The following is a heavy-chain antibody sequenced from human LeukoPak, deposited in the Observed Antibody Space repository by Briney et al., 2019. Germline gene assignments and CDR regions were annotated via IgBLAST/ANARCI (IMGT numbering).Heavy chain of an antibody. J-gene: IGHJ6*02. Sequence: SETLSLTCTVAGGSISSYYWSWIRQPPGKGLEWIGYIYYSGSTNYNPSLKSRVTISADTSKNQFSLKLSSVTAADTAVYYCARRSRGYSYGNGLYYYGMAVWGQGTTVTVSS. V-gene: IGHV4-59*08. CDR2: IYYSGST. CDR3: ARRSRGYSYGNGLYYYGMAV. D-gene: IGHD5-18*01. CDR1: GGSISSYY.